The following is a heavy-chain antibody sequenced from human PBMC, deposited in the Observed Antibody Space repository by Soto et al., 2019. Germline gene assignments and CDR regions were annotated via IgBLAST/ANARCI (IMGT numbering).Heavy chain of an antibody. CDR2: ISSSSRTI. J-gene: IGHJ6*02. Sequence: EVQLVESGGGLVQPGGSLRVSCAASGFSFSSYSMNWVRQAPGKGLEWVSYISSSSRTIYYADSVQGRFTISRDNAKNSLYLQMNRLRDEDTGVYYCAKDRSSTMYAMDVWGQGTTVTVSS. CDR3: AKDRSSTMYAMDV. V-gene: IGHV3-48*02. D-gene: IGHD2-2*01. CDR1: GFSFSSYS.